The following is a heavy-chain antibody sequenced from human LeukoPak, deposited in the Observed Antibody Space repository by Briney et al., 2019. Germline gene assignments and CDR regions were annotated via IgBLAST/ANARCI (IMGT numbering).Heavy chain of an antibody. CDR1: GGSVSSGSYY. CDR2: IYYSGST. CDR3: ARVRADYGDYHQACDY. J-gene: IGHJ4*02. D-gene: IGHD4-17*01. V-gene: IGHV4-61*01. Sequence: SETLSLTCTVSGGSVSSGSYYWSWIRQPPGKGLEWIGYIYYSGSTNYNPSPKSRVTISVDTSKNQFSLKLSSVTAADTAVYYCARVRADYGDYHQACDYWGQGTLVTVSS.